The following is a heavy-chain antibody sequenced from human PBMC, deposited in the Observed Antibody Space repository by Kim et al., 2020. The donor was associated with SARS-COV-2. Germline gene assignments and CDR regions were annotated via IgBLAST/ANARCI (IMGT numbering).Heavy chain of an antibody. CDR3: ARYGSGSYPRFDS. D-gene: IGHD3-10*01. Sequence: YNPFFRRRVTISVDTSKNQFSLNLTSVTAADTALYYCARYGSGSYPRFDSWGRGTLVTVSS. J-gene: IGHJ4*02. V-gene: IGHV4-59*01.